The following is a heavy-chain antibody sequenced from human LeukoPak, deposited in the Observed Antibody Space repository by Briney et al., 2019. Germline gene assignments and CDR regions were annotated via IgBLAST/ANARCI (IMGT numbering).Heavy chain of an antibody. J-gene: IGHJ4*02. Sequence: GGSLRLSCAASGFTFSSYSMNWVRQAPGKGLEWVSSISSSSSYIYYADSVKGRFTISRDNAKNPLYLQMNSLRAEDTAVYYCASAPTVVRDYWGQGSLVTVFS. D-gene: IGHD4-23*01. CDR3: ASAPTVVRDY. CDR2: ISSSSSYI. V-gene: IGHV3-21*01. CDR1: GFTFSSYS.